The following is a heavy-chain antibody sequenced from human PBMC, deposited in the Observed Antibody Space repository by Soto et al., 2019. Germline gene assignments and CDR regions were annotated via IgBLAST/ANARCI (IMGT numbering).Heavy chain of an antibody. CDR2: IIPIFGTA. D-gene: IGHD2-15*01. Sequence: QVQLVQSGAEVKKPGSSVKVSCKASGGTFSSYAISWVRQAPGQGLEWMGGIIPIFGTANYAQKFQGRVTITADESTSTAYMELSSLRSEDTAVYYCARRAGYCNGGSCFGAFDIWGQGTMVTVSS. CDR3: ARRAGYCNGGSCFGAFDI. CDR1: GGTFSSYA. V-gene: IGHV1-69*01. J-gene: IGHJ3*02.